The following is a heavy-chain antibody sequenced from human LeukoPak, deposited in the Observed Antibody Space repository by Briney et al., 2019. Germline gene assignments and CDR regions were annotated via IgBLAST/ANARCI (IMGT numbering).Heavy chain of an antibody. D-gene: IGHD3-22*01. CDR1: GFTVSSNY. J-gene: IGHJ4*02. V-gene: IGHV3-53*04. CDR2: IYSGGST. CDR3: ARAGLYDSSGYYVFFDY. Sequence: PGGSLRLSCAASGFTVSSNYMSWVRQAPGKGLEWVSVIYSGGSTYYADSVKGRFTISRHNSKNTLYLQMNSLRAEDTAVYYCARAGLYDSSGYYVFFDYWGQGTLVTVSS.